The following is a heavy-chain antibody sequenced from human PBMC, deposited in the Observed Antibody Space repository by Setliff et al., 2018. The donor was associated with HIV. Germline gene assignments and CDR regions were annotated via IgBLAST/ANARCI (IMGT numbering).Heavy chain of an antibody. J-gene: IGHJ4*02. CDR3: ARAWGLEHTTHSDY. CDR2: INAGNGNT. V-gene: IGHV1-3*01. Sequence: ASVKVSCKASGYTFRNYAIHWVRQAPGQRLEWMGWINAGNGNTKYAQKFQGRVSITRDASASTAYMELSSLRSEDTAMYYCARAWGLEHTTHSDYWGQGTLVTVSS. CDR1: GYTFRNYA. D-gene: IGHD3-16*01.